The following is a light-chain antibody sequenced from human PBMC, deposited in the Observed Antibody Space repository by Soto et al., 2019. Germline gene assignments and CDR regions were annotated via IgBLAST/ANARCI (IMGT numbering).Light chain of an antibody. CDR2: DAS. V-gene: IGKV1-5*01. CDR3: QEYNSYSGT. Sequence: DIQMPQSPSTLSASVGDRVTITCRASQSISSWLAWYQQKPGKAPKLLIYDASSLESGVPSRLSGSGSGTEFTLTISGLQPDDFATYYCQEYNSYSGTFGRGTKVEIK. J-gene: IGKJ1*01. CDR1: QSISSW.